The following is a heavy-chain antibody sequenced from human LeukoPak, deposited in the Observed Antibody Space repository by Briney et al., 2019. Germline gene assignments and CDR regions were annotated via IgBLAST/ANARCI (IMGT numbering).Heavy chain of an antibody. Sequence: PGGSLRLSCVASGFAFSTYDMQWVRQAPGKGLGWVSGINRSGGKYYTDSVKGRFTISRDNSKSTLYLEMNSLRADDTAVYYCAQGGYFAFDFWGQGTMVTVSS. CDR2: INRSGGK. D-gene: IGHD2-2*03. CDR3: AQGGYFAFDF. CDR1: GFAFSTYD. V-gene: IGHV3-23*01. J-gene: IGHJ3*01.